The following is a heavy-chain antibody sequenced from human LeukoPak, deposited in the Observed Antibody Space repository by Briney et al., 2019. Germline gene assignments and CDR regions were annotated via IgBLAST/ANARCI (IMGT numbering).Heavy chain of an antibody. Sequence: SETLSLTCTVSGGPISGYFWSWIRQPPGKGLEWIGYIHDNGRTTYNPSLRSRVTISIDTSKSQFSLRLNSLTTTDTAVYYCARVGGYSGFYWGQGTLVTVSS. CDR1: GGPISGYF. D-gene: IGHD5-12*01. CDR3: ARVGGYSGFY. CDR2: IHDNGRT. J-gene: IGHJ4*02. V-gene: IGHV4-59*01.